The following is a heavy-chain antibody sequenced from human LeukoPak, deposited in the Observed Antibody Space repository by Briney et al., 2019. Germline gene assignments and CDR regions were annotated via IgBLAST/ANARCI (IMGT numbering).Heavy chain of an antibody. D-gene: IGHD5-18*01. Sequence: PGGSLRLSCAASGFTFSSYAMSWVRQVPGKGLEWVSAISGSGGSTYYADSVKGRFTISRDNSKNTLYLQMNSLRAEDTAVYYCAKDLGWIPYYFDYWGQGTLVTVSS. V-gene: IGHV3-23*01. CDR2: ISGSGGST. CDR1: GFTFSSYA. J-gene: IGHJ4*02. CDR3: AKDLGWIPYYFDY.